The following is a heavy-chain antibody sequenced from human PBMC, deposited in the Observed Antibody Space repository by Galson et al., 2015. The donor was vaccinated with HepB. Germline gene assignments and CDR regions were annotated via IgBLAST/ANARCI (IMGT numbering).Heavy chain of an antibody. CDR1: GYTFTSYG. Sequence: SVKVSCKASGYTFTSYGISWVRQAPGQGLEWMGWISAYNGNTNYAQKLQGRVTMTTDTSTSTAYMELRSLRSDDTAVYYYATGYSYGYYYGMDVWGQGTTVTVSS. CDR3: ATGYSYGYYYGMDV. D-gene: IGHD5-18*01. CDR2: ISAYNGNT. V-gene: IGHV1-18*01. J-gene: IGHJ6*02.